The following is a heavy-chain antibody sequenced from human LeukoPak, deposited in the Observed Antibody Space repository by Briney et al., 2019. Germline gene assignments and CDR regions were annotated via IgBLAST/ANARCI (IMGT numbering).Heavy chain of an antibody. CDR3: ARVGYSYGSYYFDY. CDR1: GFAFSTYA. J-gene: IGHJ4*02. D-gene: IGHD5-18*01. Sequence: GGSLRLSCAASGFAFSTYAMSWVRQAPGKGLEWVSALSGNGYKTFYADSVKGRFTVSRDNSKNTLYLQMNSLRAEDTAVYYCARVGYSYGSYYFDYWGQGTLVTVSS. V-gene: IGHV3-23*01. CDR2: LSGNGYKT.